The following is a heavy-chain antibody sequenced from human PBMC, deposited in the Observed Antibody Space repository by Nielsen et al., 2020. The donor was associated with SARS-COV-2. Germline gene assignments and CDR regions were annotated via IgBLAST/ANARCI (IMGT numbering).Heavy chain of an antibody. CDR1: GFIFNGYV. CDR3: AKDLSSSSPGGDY. D-gene: IGHD6-13*01. CDR2: ISYDGSNK. Sequence: GESLKIPCAASGFIFNGYVMHWVRQAPGKGLEWVAVISYDGSNKYYADSVKGRFTISRDNSKNTLYLQMNSLRAEDTAVYYCAKDLSSSSPGGDYWGQGTLVTVSS. J-gene: IGHJ4*02. V-gene: IGHV3-30*18.